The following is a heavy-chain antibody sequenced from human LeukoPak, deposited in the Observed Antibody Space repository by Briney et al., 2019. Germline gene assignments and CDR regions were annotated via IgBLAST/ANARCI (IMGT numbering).Heavy chain of an antibody. J-gene: IGHJ4*02. Sequence: SETLSLTCTVSGGSISDFYWSWIRQPPGKGLEWIGYIYYTGSITYGPSLKSRVTMSVDTSKNEFSLQLKSVTATDTAVYFCARGVSFDYWGQGALGTVST. CDR3: ARGVSFDY. CDR1: GGSISDFY. CDR2: IYYTGSI. V-gene: IGHV4-59*08. D-gene: IGHD3-10*01.